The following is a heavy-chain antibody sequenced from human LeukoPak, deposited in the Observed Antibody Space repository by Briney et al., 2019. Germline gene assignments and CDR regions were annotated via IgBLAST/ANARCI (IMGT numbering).Heavy chain of an antibody. V-gene: IGHV1-69*04. D-gene: IGHD3-10*01. Sequence: GASVKVSCKASGGTFSSYAISWVRQAPGQGLEWMGRIIPIFGIANYAQKFQGRVTITADKSTSTAYMELSSLRSEDTAVYYCAGSEDATWFDPWGQGTPVTVSS. CDR1: GGTFSSYA. CDR3: AGSEDATWFDP. J-gene: IGHJ5*02. CDR2: IIPIFGIA.